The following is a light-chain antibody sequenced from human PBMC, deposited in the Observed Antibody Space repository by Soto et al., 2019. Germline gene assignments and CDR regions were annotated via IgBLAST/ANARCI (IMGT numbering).Light chain of an antibody. V-gene: IGKV1-5*01. CDR2: DAS. CDR3: QQYISYPYT. J-gene: IGKJ2*01. CDR1: QXTXTW. Sequence: XXTXFXSXLSXXXGXXXTITCRASQXTXTWLAWYQQKPGKAPKLLIYDASSLEGGVPSRFSASGXGSXFTLTISRLQPDDLATYYCQQYISYPYTFGQGTKVEIK.